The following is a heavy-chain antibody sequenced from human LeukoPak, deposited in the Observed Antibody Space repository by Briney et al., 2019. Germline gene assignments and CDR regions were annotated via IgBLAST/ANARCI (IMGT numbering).Heavy chain of an antibody. V-gene: IGHV1-69*13. CDR2: IIPIFGTA. CDR1: GGTFSSYA. D-gene: IGHD3-10*01. J-gene: IGHJ6*03. CDR3: ASGTTMVRGVIFNGYYYMDV. Sequence: GASVKVSCKASGGTFSSYAISWVRQAPGQGLEWMGGIIPIFGTANYAQKFQGRVTITADESTSTAYMELSSLRSEDTAVYYCASGTTMVRGVIFNGYYYMDVWGKGTTVTISS.